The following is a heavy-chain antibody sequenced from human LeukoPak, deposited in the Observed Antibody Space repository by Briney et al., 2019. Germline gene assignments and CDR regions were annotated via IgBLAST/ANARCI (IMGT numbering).Heavy chain of an antibody. CDR1: GFTFSNYA. Sequence: GGSLRLSCAASGFTFSNYAMSWARQAPGKGLEYVSAISSNGGSTYYADSVKGRFTISRDNSKNTLYLQMGSLRAEDMAVYYCARGGTRGFSTAMTSWGQGTLVTVSS. V-gene: IGHV3-64*02. J-gene: IGHJ4*02. CDR2: ISSNGGST. CDR3: ARGGTRGFSTAMTS. D-gene: IGHD5-18*01.